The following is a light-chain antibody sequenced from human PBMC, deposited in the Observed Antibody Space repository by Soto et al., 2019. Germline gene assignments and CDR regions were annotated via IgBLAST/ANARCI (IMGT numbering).Light chain of an antibody. CDR1: QNIGNY. V-gene: IGKV1-9*01. CDR3: QQVKSYPRT. Sequence: DIQMTQSPSILSASVGDRVTITCRASQNIGNYLAWYQQKPGKPPKLLIYAESTLQSGVPSRFSGSGSGTRGTLTISSLQPEDFATYYCQQVKSYPRTFGGGTKVDIK. J-gene: IGKJ4*01. CDR2: AES.